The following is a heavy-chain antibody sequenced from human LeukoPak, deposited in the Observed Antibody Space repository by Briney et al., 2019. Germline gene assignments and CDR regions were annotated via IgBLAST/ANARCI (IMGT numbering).Heavy chain of an antibody. V-gene: IGHV3-33*01. CDR1: GFTFSNYG. D-gene: IGHD2/OR15-2a*01. J-gene: IGHJ4*02. CDR2: IWYDGSNK. Sequence: GGSLRLSCAASGFTFSNYGMHWVRQAPGKGLEWVALIWYDGSNKYYTDSVKGRLTISRDNSKDTLFLQMNSLRAEDTAVYYCAREGPRGNSQFDYWGQGTLVTVSS. CDR3: AREGPRGNSQFDY.